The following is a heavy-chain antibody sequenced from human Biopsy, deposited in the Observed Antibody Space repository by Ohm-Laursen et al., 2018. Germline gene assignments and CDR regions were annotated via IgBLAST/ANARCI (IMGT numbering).Heavy chain of an antibody. Sequence: SQTLSLTCPVSGGSISSDYWSWIRQTPGKGLEWIGYIYYSGSTNYNPSLKSRVTISVDTSKNQFSLRLNSVTAADKAVYYCARATNSTGWPYYYFYGMDVWGQGTTVTVSS. CDR3: ARATNSTGWPYYYFYGMDV. CDR2: IYYSGST. D-gene: IGHD2/OR15-2a*01. J-gene: IGHJ6*02. CDR1: GGSISSDY. V-gene: IGHV4-59*01.